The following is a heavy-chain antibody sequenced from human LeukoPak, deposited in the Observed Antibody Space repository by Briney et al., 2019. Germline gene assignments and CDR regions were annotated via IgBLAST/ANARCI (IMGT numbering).Heavy chain of an antibody. CDR2: INHSGST. D-gene: IGHD6-13*01. CDR3: ARGIPRQYSSSWYNY. CDR1: GVYFSGYY. Sequence: SETLSLTCAVYGVYFSGYYWSWIPQPPGKALEWIGEINHSGSTNYNPSLKSRVTISVDTSKNQFSLKLSSVTAADTAVYYCARGIPRQYSSSWYNYWGQGTLVTVSS. J-gene: IGHJ4*02. V-gene: IGHV4-34*01.